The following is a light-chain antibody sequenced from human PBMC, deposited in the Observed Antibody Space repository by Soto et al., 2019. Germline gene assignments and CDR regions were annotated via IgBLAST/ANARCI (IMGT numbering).Light chain of an antibody. CDR1: QDISKY. Sequence: DIQMTQSPCSLSASVGDRVTITCQASQDISKYLNWYQQKPGKAPKLLIYDASNLETGVPSRFSGSGSGTDFTFTISSLQPEDIATYYCHQYDNLPGTFGQGTKLEIK. V-gene: IGKV1-33*01. CDR2: DAS. J-gene: IGKJ2*02. CDR3: HQYDNLPGT.